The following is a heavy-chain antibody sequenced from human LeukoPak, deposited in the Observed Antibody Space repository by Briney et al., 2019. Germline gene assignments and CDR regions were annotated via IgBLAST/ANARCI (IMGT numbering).Heavy chain of an antibody. Sequence: PGGSLRLSCAASGFTFSSYETNWVRQAPGKGLEWVSYISSSGSTIYYADSVKGRFTISRDNAKNSLYLQMNSLRAEDTAVYYCARVKGYDILSYYYGMDVWGKGTTVTVSS. J-gene: IGHJ6*04. CDR3: ARVKGYDILSYYYGMDV. CDR2: ISSSGSTI. CDR1: GFTFSSYE. D-gene: IGHD3-9*01. V-gene: IGHV3-48*03.